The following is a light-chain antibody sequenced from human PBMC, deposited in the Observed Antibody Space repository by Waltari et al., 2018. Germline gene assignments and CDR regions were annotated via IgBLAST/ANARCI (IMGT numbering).Light chain of an antibody. J-gene: IGKJ1*01. Sequence: IEVTQTPATLSLSPGERAPLSCRASRNVTNDLAWYQQTPGQAPRLLIYGASTRATDIPDRFTGTGSGTDFSLTISSLQSEDVAIYYCQFYSRGIWTFGQGTKLEI. CDR3: QFYSRGIWT. CDR1: RNVTND. V-gene: IGKV3-15*01. CDR2: GAS.